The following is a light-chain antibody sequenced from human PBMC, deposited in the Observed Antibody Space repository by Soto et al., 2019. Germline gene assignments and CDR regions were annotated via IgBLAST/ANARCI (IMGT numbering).Light chain of an antibody. J-gene: IGLJ1*01. CDR1: SSDVGGYNY. Sequence: QSALTQPRSASGSPGQSVTISCTGTSSDVGGYNYVSWYQQHPDKAPKLMIYDVIKRPSGVPDRFSGSKSGNTASLTISGLQAEDEADYYCCSNAGSYTYVFGTGTKLTVL. CDR2: DVI. CDR3: CSNAGSYTYV. V-gene: IGLV2-11*01.